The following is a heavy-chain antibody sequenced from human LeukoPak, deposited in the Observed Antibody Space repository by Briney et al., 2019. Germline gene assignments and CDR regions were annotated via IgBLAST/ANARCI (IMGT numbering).Heavy chain of an antibody. CDR1: GGSISSSSYY. CDR3: ARQAGSGLFILP. CDR2: IYYSGTT. V-gene: IGHV4-39*01. J-gene: IGHJ4*02. D-gene: IGHD3/OR15-3a*01. Sequence: SETLSLTCTVSGGSISSSSYYWGWIRQPPGKGLEWIGSIYYSGTTHYNPSLKSRVTIAVDTSKNQFSLKLISVTAADTAVYYCARQAGSGLFILPGGQGTLVTVSS.